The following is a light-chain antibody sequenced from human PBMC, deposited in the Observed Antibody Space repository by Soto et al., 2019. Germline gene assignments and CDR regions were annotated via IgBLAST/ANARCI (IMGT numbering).Light chain of an antibody. CDR1: QSVSTN. Sequence: EIVMTQSPATLSVSPGERATLSCRASQSVSTNLAWYQQKPGQAPSLLIYGTSNSATGIPARFSGSGSGTEFTLTISSLQSEDFAVSYCQQYNKWSRTFGQGTKVEIK. V-gene: IGKV3-15*01. CDR2: GTS. CDR3: QQYNKWSRT. J-gene: IGKJ1*01.